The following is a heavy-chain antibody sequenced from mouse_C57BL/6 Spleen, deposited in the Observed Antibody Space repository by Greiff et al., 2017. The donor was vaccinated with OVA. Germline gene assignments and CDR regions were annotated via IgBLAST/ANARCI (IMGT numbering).Heavy chain of an antibody. J-gene: IGHJ3*01. Sequence: QVQLQQSGAELVRPGASVKLSCKASGYTFTDYYINWVKQRPGQGLEWIARIYPGSGNTYYNEKFKGKATLTAEKSSSTAYMQLSSLTSEDSAVYFCARGYDYEWFAYWGQGTLVTVSA. V-gene: IGHV1-76*01. CDR2: IYPGSGNT. D-gene: IGHD2-4*01. CDR1: GYTFTDYY. CDR3: ARGYDYEWFAY.